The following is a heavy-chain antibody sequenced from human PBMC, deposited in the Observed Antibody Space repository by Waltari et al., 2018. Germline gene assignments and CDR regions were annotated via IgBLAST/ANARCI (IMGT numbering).Heavy chain of an antibody. CDR3: AGSYSNYIKRLFSATWP. D-gene: IGHD4-4*01. CDR1: GGSFSGSF. J-gene: IGHJ4*02. V-gene: IGHV4-34*02. CDR2: INHSEST. Sequence: HVQLQQWGAGLLKPSEPLSLTCPVAGGSFSGSFWGWLRHPPGKGRDWIGEINHSESTNYEQARRSRVPVAVDTSHSESSLKLRSVTAADTAGYYCAGSYSNYIKRLFSATWPWGQGTMVTGS.